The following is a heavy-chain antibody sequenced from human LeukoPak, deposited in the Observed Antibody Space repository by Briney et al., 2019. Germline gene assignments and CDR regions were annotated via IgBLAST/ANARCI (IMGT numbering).Heavy chain of an antibody. CDR1: GFTFSGYW. J-gene: IGHJ3*02. Sequence: GGFLRLSCAASGFTFSGYWMHWVRQAPGKGLGWVSNINNDGSTITYADSVRGRFTISRDNAQNTLYLQMNSLRGEDTAVYFCARVGSDGGFDIWGQGTVVTVSS. CDR2: INNDGSTI. V-gene: IGHV3-74*01. D-gene: IGHD4-23*01. CDR3: ARVGSDGGFDI.